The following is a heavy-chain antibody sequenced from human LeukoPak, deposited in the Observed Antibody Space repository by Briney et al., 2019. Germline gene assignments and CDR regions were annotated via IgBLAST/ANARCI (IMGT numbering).Heavy chain of an antibody. Sequence: GRSLRLSCPPSGFTFSSYWVSWVRLAPGEGREWVASIEQDGSQKYYVYSVGGRFPISRDNAKNSVYLQTNSLRVDVTAVYYCARNSGGNPLDYWGDGTLLTVSS. J-gene: IGHJ4*01. CDR3: ARNSGGNPLDY. CDR1: GFTFSSYW. CDR2: IEQDGSQK. D-gene: IGHD1-26*01. V-gene: IGHV3-7*04.